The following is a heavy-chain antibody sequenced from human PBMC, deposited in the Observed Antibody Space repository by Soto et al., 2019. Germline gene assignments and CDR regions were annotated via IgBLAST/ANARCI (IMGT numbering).Heavy chain of an antibody. D-gene: IGHD3-10*01. J-gene: IGHJ5*02. CDR2: IWYDGSNK. CDR3: ARGTPEAWFGELFP. V-gene: IGHV3-33*01. CDR1: GFTFSSYG. Sequence: GGSLRLSCAASGFTFSSYGMHWVRQAPGKGLEWVAVIWYDGSNKYYADSVKGRFTISRDNSKNTLYLQMNSLRAEDTAVYYCARGTPEAWFGELFPWGQGTLVTVSS.